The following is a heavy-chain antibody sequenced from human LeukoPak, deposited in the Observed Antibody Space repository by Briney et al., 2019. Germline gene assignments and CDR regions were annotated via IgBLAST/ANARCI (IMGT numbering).Heavy chain of an antibody. V-gene: IGHV3-23*01. CDR3: RGGLGDAFDI. J-gene: IGHJ3*02. CDR2: VSGGGGST. D-gene: IGHD3/OR15-3a*01. Sequence: GGSLRLSCGASGFTFNNYGMSWVRQAPGRGLEWVSSVSGGGGSTFYADSVKGRFTISKDKSKSTLYLQMNSLRAADTAVYCARGGLGDAFDIWGQGTMVTVSS. CDR1: GFTFNNYG.